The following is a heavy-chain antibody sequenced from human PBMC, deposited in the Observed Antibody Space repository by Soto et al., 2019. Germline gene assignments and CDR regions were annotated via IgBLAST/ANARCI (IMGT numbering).Heavy chain of an antibody. CDR1: GFTFSSFA. V-gene: IGHV3-23*01. Sequence: EVQLLESGGGLVQPGGSLRLSCAASGFTFSSFAMTWVRQAPGEGLEWVSSISSSGETTYYSDSVKGRFTISRDISKNMVYLQMISLRAEDTAVYFCVQDWTGNSCPCMVVWGQGTTVTVSS. D-gene: IGHD6-13*01. CDR3: VQDWTGNSCPCMVV. J-gene: IGHJ6*02. CDR2: ISSSGETT.